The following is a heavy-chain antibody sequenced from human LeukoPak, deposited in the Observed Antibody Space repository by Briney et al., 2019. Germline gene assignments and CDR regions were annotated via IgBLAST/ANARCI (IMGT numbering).Heavy chain of an antibody. J-gene: IGHJ4*02. CDR2: IKQDGSEK. V-gene: IGHV3-7*05. CDR3: AKWSPYGGNPGY. CDR1: GFTFSSYW. Sequence: GGSLRLSCAASGFTFSSYWMSWVRQAPGKGLEWVANIKQDGSEKYYVDSVKGRFTISRDNSKNTLYLQMSSLRAEDTAVYYCAKWSPYGGNPGYWGQGTLVTVSS. D-gene: IGHD4-23*01.